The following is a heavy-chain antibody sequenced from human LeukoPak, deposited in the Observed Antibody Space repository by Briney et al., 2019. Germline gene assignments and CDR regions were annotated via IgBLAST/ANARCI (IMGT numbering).Heavy chain of an antibody. Sequence: SEALSLTCTVSGGSISSYYWSWIRQPPGKGLEWIGYIYYSESTNYNPSLKSRVTISVDTSKNQFSLKLSSVTAADTAVYYCARGWYCSSTSCYPCYMDVWGKGTTVTVSS. J-gene: IGHJ6*03. CDR3: ARGWYCSSTSCYPCYMDV. V-gene: IGHV4-59*01. CDR1: GGSISSYY. CDR2: IYYSEST. D-gene: IGHD2-2*01.